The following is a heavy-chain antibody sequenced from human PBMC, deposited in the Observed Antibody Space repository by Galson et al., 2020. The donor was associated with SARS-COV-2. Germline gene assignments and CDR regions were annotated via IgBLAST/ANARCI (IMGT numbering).Heavy chain of an antibody. Sequence: SETLSLTCTVSGGSISSYYWSWIRQPPGKGLEWIGYIYYSGSTNYNPSLKSRVTISVDTSKNQFSLKLSSVTAADTAVYYCARGSDSWLHYFDYWGQGTLVTVSS. D-gene: IGHD2-21*02. CDR2: IYYSGST. CDR1: GGSISSYY. V-gene: IGHV4-59*01. J-gene: IGHJ4*02. CDR3: ARGSDSWLHYFDY.